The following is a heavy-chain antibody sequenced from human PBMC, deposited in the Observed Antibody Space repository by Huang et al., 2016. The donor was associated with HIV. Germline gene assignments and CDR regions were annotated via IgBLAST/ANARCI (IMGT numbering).Heavy chain of an antibody. Sequence: EEQLVQSGAEVKKPGESLKISCEGSGYSFAKYWIGWVGQMPGKGLEVMGIIYPDASDTGYGPSFQGQVSMSADKSISTAYLQWSSLKASDTAMYYCARLDTARNYYYYGLDVWGQGTSVIVSS. CDR2: IYPDASDT. V-gene: IGHV5-51*01. CDR1: GYSFAKYW. CDR3: ARLDTARNYYYYGLDV. J-gene: IGHJ6*02. D-gene: IGHD5-18*01.